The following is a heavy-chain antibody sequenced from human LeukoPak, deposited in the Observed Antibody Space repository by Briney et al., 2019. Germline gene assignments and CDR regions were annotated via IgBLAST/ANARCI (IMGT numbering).Heavy chain of an antibody. Sequence: PGGSLRLSCAASGFTFSGSAMHWVRQASGKGLEWVGRIRSKANSYATAYAASVKGRFTISRDDSKNTAYLQMNSLKTEDTAVYYCARDEPVGAKRGAFDIWGQGTMVTVSS. V-gene: IGHV3-73*01. D-gene: IGHD1-26*01. J-gene: IGHJ3*02. CDR2: IRSKANSYAT. CDR1: GFTFSGSA. CDR3: ARDEPVGAKRGAFDI.